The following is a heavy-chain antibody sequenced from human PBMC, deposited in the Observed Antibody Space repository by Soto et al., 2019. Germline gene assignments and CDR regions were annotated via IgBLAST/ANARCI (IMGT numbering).Heavy chain of an antibody. CDR3: ARGGAFWCGSPPSYYYGMDV. CDR1: GFTFSSYA. CDR2: ISYDGSNK. D-gene: IGHD3-3*01. Sequence: QVQLVESGGGVVQPGRSLRLSCGASGFTFSSYAMHWVRQAPGKGLEWVAVISYDGSNKYYADSGKGRFTISRDNSKNTLSLQINSLRAEDTAVHYCARGGAFWCGSPPSYYYGMDVWAKGPRSPSP. J-gene: IGHJ6*02. V-gene: IGHV3-30-3*01.